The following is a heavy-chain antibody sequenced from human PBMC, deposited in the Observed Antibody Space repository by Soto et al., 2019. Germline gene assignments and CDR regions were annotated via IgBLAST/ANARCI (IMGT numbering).Heavy chain of an antibody. D-gene: IGHD2-15*01. CDR1: GGTFSSYT. CDR3: ARDCSGGSCHLYNWFDP. J-gene: IGHJ5*02. CDR2: IIPILGIA. Sequence: QVQLVQSGAEVKKPGSSVKVSCKASGGTFSSYTISWVRQAPGQGLEWMGRIIPILGIANYAQKFQGRVTITADKSTSTAYMALSSLRSEDTAVYYCARDCSGGSCHLYNWFDPWGQGTLVTVSS. V-gene: IGHV1-69*08.